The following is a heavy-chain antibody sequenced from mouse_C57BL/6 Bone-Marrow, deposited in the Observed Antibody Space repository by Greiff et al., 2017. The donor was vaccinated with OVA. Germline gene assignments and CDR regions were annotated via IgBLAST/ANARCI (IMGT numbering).Heavy chain of an antibody. J-gene: IGHJ2*01. CDR2: IDPSDSYT. V-gene: IGHV1-69*01. D-gene: IGHD2-2*01. Sequence: QVQLQPPGAELVMPGASVKLSCKASGYTFTSYWMPWVKQRPGQGLEWIGEIDPSDSYTNYNQKFKGKSTLTVDKSSSTAYMQLSSLTSEDSSDYDCAREGGYDGYYFDYWGQGTTLTVSS. CDR1: GYTFTSYW. CDR3: AREGGYDGYYFDY.